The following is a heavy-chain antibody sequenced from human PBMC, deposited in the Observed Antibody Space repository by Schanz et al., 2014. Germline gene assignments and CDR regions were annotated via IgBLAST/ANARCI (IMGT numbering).Heavy chain of an antibody. CDR3: ARVHSATYHYNSPGAFDI. D-gene: IGHD3-10*01. CDR2: INAHTGNT. J-gene: IGHJ3*02. CDR1: GYIFGSHG. Sequence: QVQLVQSAPEVKKPGASVRVSCKASGYIFGSHGMTWVRQAPGQGPELMGWINAHTGNTQYAQKFQGRVNMTRDTVTTTVHLELTRLRTDDTAIYYCARVHSATYHYNSPGAFDIWGQGTRVTVSS. V-gene: IGHV1-18*01.